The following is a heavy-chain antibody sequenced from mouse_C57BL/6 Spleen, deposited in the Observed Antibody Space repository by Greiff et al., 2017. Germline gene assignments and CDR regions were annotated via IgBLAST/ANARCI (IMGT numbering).Heavy chain of an antibody. V-gene: IGHV1-9*01. CDR2: ILPGSGST. CDR3: ARSDYCGPWFAY. Sequence: QVQLQQSGAELMKPGASVKLSCTATGYTFTGYCIEWVKQRPGHGLEWIGEILPGSGSTNYNEKFKGKATFTADTSYNTAYMQLSSLTTEYSAIDDCARSDYCGPWFAYWGQGTLVTVSA. CDR1: GYTFTGYC. J-gene: IGHJ3*01. D-gene: IGHD1-1*01.